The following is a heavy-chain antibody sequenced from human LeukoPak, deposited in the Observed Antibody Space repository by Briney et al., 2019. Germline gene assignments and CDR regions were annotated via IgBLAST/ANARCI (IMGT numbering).Heavy chain of an antibody. Sequence: GGSLRLSCAASGFTFSDHYMDWVRQAPGKGLDWIGSSRNRAHSYSTEYAASVKGRFTVSRADSENSLYLQMNSLKTDDTAVYYCVALIRGLGYWGQGTLVTVSS. CDR1: GFTFSDHY. CDR2: SRNRAHSYST. V-gene: IGHV3-72*01. J-gene: IGHJ4*02. D-gene: IGHD3-10*01. CDR3: VALIRGLGY.